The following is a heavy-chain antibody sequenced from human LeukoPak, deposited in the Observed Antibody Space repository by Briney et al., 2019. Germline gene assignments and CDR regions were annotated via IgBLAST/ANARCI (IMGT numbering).Heavy chain of an antibody. J-gene: IGHJ4*02. CDR3: ARIAAAGTEDFDY. CDR1: GYTFTGYY. V-gene: IGHV1-2*02. Sequence: ASVKVSCKASGYTFTGYYMHWVRQAPGQGLEWMGWINPNSGGTNYAQKFQGRVTTTRDTSISTAYMELSRLRSDDTAVYYCARIAAAGTEDFDYWGQGTLVTVSS. D-gene: IGHD6-13*01. CDR2: INPNSGGT.